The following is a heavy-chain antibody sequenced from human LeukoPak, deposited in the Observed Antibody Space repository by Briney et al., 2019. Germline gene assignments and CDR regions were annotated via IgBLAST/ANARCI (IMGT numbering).Heavy chain of an antibody. J-gene: IGHJ4*02. CDR1: GGSISSSSYY. V-gene: IGHV4-39*07. Sequence: SETLSLTCTVSGGSISSSSYYWGWIRQPPGKGLEWIGSIYHSGSTYYNPSLKSRVTISVDTSKNQFSLKLSSVTAADTAVYYCARDSEDIVVVPVYWGQGTLVTVSS. D-gene: IGHD2-2*01. CDR3: ARDSEDIVVVPVY. CDR2: IYHSGST.